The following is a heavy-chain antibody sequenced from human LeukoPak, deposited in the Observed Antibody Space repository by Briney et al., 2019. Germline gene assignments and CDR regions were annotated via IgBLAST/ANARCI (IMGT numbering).Heavy chain of an antibody. J-gene: IGHJ6*02. D-gene: IGHD3-10*01. CDR3: ARDTKPWFGRGYYGMDV. CDR2: MNADGSSR. Sequence: GGSLRLSCAASGFTLSDYWMHWVRQAPGEGLVWVSRMNADGSSRTYADSVNGRFTISRDNAKNTLYLQMNSLRAEDTAVYYCARDTKPWFGRGYYGMDVWGQGTTVTVSS. V-gene: IGHV3-74*01. CDR1: GFTLSDYW.